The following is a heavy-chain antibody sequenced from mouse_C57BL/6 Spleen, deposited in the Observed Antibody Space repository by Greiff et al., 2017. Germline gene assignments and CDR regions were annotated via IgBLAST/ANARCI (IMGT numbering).Heavy chain of an antibody. V-gene: IGHV1-53*01. CDR3: ARVGGNYPWYFDV. CDR1: GYTFTSYW. D-gene: IGHD2-1*01. CDR2: INPSNGGT. J-gene: IGHJ1*03. Sequence: QVQLQQPGTELVKPGASVKLSCKASGYTFTSYWMHWVKQRPGQGLEWIGNINPSNGGTNYNEKFKSKATLTVDKSSSTAYMQLSSLTSADSAVYYCARVGGNYPWYFDVWGKGTTVTVSS.